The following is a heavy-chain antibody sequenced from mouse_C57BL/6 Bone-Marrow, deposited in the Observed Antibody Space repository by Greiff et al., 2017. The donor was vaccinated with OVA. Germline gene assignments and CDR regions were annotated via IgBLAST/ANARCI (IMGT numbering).Heavy chain of an antibody. CDR2: ISDGGSYT. CDR1: GFTFSSYA. Sequence: EVKLVESGGGLVKPGGSLKLSCAASGFTFSSYAMSWVRQTPEKRLEWVATISDGGSYTYYPDNVKGRFTISRDNAKNNLYLQMSHLKSEDTAMYYCARALPWFAYWGQGTLVTVSA. J-gene: IGHJ3*01. D-gene: IGHD5-5*01. CDR3: ARALPWFAY. V-gene: IGHV5-4*03.